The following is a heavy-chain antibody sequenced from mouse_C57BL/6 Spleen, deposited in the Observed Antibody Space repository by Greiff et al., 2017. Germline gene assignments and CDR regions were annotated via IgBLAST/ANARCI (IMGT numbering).Heavy chain of an antibody. V-gene: IGHV14-4*01. CDR2: IDPENGDT. CDR3: TASTPFAY. D-gene: IGHD6-1*01. Sequence: VQLKQSGAELVRPGASVKLSCTASGFNIKDDYMHWVKQRPEQGLEWIGWIDPENGDTEYASKFQGKATITADTSSNTAYLQLSSLTSEDTAVYYCTASTPFAYWGQGTLVTVSA. J-gene: IGHJ3*01. CDR1: GFNIKDDY.